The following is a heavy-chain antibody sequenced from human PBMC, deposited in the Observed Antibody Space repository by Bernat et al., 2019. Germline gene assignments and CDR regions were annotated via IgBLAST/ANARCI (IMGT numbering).Heavy chain of an antibody. Sequence: EVQLAESGGGLVQPGGSLKLSCAASGLTFSDSTMQWVRQASGKGLEWVGRVRTKANGFATSYAASVKGRFTTSRDDSKNTAYLQMNSLKIEDTAVYYCTRSGALAEQTFDYWGQGTLVTVSS. J-gene: IGHJ4*02. V-gene: IGHV3-73*01. CDR2: VRTKANGFAT. CDR3: TRSGALAEQTFDY. CDR1: GLTFSDST. D-gene: IGHD3-10*01.